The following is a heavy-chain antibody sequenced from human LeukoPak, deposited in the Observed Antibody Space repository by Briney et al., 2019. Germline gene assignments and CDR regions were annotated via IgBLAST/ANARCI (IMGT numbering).Heavy chain of an antibody. D-gene: IGHD5-18*01. CDR2: IRGSGTDT. J-gene: IGHJ4*02. CDR3: AKDSGSPWIQLWLRS. Sequence: GGSLRLSCVASGFTFSSYAMSWVRQAPGKGLEWVSGIRGSGTDTYYADSVKGRFTISRDNSKNTLYLQMNSLRAEDTAVYYCAKDSGSPWIQLWLRSWGQGTLVTVSS. CDR1: GFTFSSYA. V-gene: IGHV3-23*01.